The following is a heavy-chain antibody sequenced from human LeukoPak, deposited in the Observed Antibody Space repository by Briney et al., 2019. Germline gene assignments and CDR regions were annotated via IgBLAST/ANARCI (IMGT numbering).Heavy chain of an antibody. D-gene: IGHD6-13*01. V-gene: IGHV3-74*01. CDR3: AREASSSWRFDY. J-gene: IGHJ4*02. Sequence: GGSLRLSCAASGFTFSSYSMNWVRQAPGKGLVWVSRINSDGSSTSYADSVKGRFTISRDNAKNTLYLQMNSLRAEDTAVYYCAREASSSWRFDYWGQGTLVTVSS. CDR2: INSDGSST. CDR1: GFTFSSYS.